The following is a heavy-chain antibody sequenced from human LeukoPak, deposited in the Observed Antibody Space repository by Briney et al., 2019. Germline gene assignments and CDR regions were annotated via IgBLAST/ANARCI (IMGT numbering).Heavy chain of an antibody. Sequence: ASVKVSCKASGYTFTGYYMYWVRQAPGQGLEWVGWINPNSGGTNYAQKFQGRVTMTRDTSTSTAYMELRSLRSDDTAVYYCARDVDTSMAYYFDCWGQGTLVTVSS. CDR3: ARDVDTSMAYYFDC. D-gene: IGHD5-18*01. CDR2: INPNSGGT. V-gene: IGHV1-2*02. J-gene: IGHJ4*02. CDR1: GYTFTGYY.